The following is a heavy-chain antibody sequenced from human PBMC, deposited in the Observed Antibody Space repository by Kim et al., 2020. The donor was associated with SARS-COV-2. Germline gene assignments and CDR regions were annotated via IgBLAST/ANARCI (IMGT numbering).Heavy chain of an antibody. V-gene: IGHV3-21*01. D-gene: IGHD3-16*01. J-gene: IGHJ6*01. CDR3: GGGDWGGYELGDY. Sequence: GGSLRLSCAASGFTVSSNSMSWVRQAPGKGLEWVSAINSSGSYIYAAYAESGRFTISENNDNTSLYQKMNRLAADEAAYYCGGGDWGGYELGDYWG. CDR2: INSSGSYI. CDR1: GFTVSSNS.